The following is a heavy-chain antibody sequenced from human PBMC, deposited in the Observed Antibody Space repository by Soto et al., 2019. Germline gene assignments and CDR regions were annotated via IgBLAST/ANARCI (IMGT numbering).Heavy chain of an antibody. CDR3: ASGIQLWLRRINNGYSG. V-gene: IGHV1-69*12. D-gene: IGHD5-18*01. Sequence: QVQLVQSGAEVKKPESSVKVSCKAPGGTFSTYAISWFLQAPGQGLEWMGGIIPMFGTANYAQRFQDRVTITADESTNTVYRELSSLRSEDTAVYFCASGIQLWLRRINNGYSGWGQGTLVSVSS. J-gene: IGHJ4*02. CDR2: IIPMFGTA. CDR1: GGTFSTYA.